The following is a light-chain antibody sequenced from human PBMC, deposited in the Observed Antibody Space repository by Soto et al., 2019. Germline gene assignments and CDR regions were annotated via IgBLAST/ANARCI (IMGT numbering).Light chain of an antibody. Sequence: LTQSPATQSLSPGERATLSCRASQFLSSYLAWYQQIPGQPPRLLIYDTSNRVTGIPARFSGSRSGTDFTLTISSLEPEDFAVYFCHQRNKFGQGTRLEIK. CDR2: DTS. CDR3: HQRNK. J-gene: IGKJ5*01. CDR1: QFLSSY. V-gene: IGKV3-11*01.